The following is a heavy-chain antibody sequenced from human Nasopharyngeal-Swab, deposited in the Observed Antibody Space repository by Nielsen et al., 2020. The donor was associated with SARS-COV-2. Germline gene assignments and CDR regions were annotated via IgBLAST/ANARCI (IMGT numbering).Heavy chain of an antibody. D-gene: IGHD1-26*01. Sequence: GGSLRLSCTTSGFTFGDYAMSWFRQAPGKGLEWVGFIRSKIYGGAPEYAASVKGRFTISRDGAETIAYLQMNSLQIEDTAVYYCARSVGSYYGQGAFDIWGQGTMVTVSS. J-gene: IGHJ3*02. CDR3: ARSVGSYYGQGAFDI. CDR1: GFTFGDYA. V-gene: IGHV3-49*01. CDR2: IRSKIYGGAP.